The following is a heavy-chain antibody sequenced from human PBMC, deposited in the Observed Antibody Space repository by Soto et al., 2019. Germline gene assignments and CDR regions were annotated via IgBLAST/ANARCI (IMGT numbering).Heavy chain of an antibody. CDR1: GFTVSSNY. V-gene: IGHV3-66*01. J-gene: IGHJ4*02. CDR3: ARESGFFAT. CDR2: IWSGGTT. Sequence: EEQLVESGGGQVQPGGSLRLSCAASGFTVSSNYMSWVRQAPGRGLEWVSTIWSGGTTYYADSVKGRITISRDDSKNTLYLQMNSLRAEDTALYYCARESGFFATWGQGTLVTVSS.